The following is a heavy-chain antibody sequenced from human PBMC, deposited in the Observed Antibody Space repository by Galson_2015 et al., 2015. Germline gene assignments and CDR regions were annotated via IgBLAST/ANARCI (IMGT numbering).Heavy chain of an antibody. D-gene: IGHD4-17*01. V-gene: IGHV1-69*06. CDR1: GGTFSSYA. CDR2: IIPIFGTA. J-gene: IGHJ4*02. CDR3: ARAWTTVTTTYPSYFDY. Sequence: SVKVSCKASGGTFSSYAISWVRQAPGQGLEWMGGIIPIFGTANYAQKFQGRVTITADKSTSTAYMELSSLRSEDTAVYYCARAWTTVTTTYPSYFDYWGQGTLVTVSS.